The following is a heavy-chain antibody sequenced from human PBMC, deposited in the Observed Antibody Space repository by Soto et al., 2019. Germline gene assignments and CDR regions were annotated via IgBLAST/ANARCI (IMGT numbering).Heavy chain of an antibody. D-gene: IGHD2-8*01. CDR1: GGSFSGYY. Sequence: SETLSLTCAVYGGSFSGYYWSWIRQPPGKGLEWIGEINHSGSTNYNPSLKSRVTISVDTSKNQFSLKLSSVTAADTAVYYCASSPCTNGVCYYYYGMDVWGQGTTVTVSS. CDR3: ASSPCTNGVCYYYYGMDV. CDR2: INHSGST. V-gene: IGHV4-34*01. J-gene: IGHJ6*02.